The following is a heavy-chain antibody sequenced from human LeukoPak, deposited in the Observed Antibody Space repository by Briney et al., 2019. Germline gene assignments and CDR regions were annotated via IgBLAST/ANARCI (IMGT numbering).Heavy chain of an antibody. V-gene: IGHV4-61*02. CDR2: IYTSGST. Sequence: PSQTLSLTCTVSGGSISSGSYYWSWLRQPAGKGLEWIGRIYTSGSTNYNPSLKSRVTISVDTSKNQFSLKLSSVTAADTAVYYCARDGGPYYYYYMDVWGKGTTVTVSS. CDR3: ARDGGPYYYYYMDV. J-gene: IGHJ6*03. CDR1: GGSISSGSYY. D-gene: IGHD3-16*01.